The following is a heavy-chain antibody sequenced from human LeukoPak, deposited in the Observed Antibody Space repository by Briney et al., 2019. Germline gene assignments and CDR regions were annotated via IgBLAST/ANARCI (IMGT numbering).Heavy chain of an antibody. J-gene: IGHJ6*03. CDR2: ISASGTIT. CDR3: AKLGGNYSPYYSYMDV. CDR1: GFPFNTFV. Sequence: PGGSLRLPCATSGFPFNTFVMNWLRQAPGKGVEWVSVISASGTITNYADSVKGRFTVSRDKSKNTLVLQMDSLSAEDTAVYYCAKLGGNYSPYYSYMDVWGKGTTVTVSS. D-gene: IGHD1-26*01. V-gene: IGHV3-23*01.